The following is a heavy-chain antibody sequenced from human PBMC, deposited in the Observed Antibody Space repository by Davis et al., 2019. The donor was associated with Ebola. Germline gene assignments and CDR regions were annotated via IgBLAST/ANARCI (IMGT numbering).Heavy chain of an antibody. J-gene: IGHJ6*02. V-gene: IGHV4-59*11. CDR3: ARVRIVVGYYYYGMDV. D-gene: IGHD2-2*01. Sequence: MPSETLSLTCTVPGGSIRTHYWSWIRQSPGKGLEWIGYGYYGGRTDYNPSLKSRAIISVDTSKNHFSLKLSPVTAADTAVYYCARVRIVVGYYYYGMDVWGQGTTVTVSS. CDR2: GYYGGRT. CDR1: GGSIRTHY.